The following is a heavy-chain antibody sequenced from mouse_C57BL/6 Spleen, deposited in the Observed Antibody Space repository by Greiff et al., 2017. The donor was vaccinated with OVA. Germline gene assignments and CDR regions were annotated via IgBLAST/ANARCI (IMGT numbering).Heavy chain of an antibody. CDR2: ISDGGSYT. CDR3: ARSGRDLYFDY. CDR1: GFTFSSYA. Sequence: DVKLVESGGGLVKPGGSLKLSCAASGFTFSSYAMSWVRQTPEQRLEWVATISDGGSYTYYPDNVKGRFTISRDNAKNNLYLQMSHLKSEDTAMYYCARSGRDLYFDYWGQGTTLTVSS. D-gene: IGHD1-3*01. J-gene: IGHJ2*01. V-gene: IGHV5-4*03.